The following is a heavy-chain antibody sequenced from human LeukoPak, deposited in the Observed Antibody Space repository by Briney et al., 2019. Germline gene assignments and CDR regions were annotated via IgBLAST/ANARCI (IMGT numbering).Heavy chain of an antibody. CDR3: ARGQGAAVFLPLDY. D-gene: IGHD6-13*01. V-gene: IGHV4-34*01. J-gene: IGHJ4*02. CDR2: INHSGST. CDR1: GGSFSGYY. Sequence: SETLSLTCAVYGGSFSGYYWSWIRQPPGKGLEWIGEINHSGSTNYNPSLKSRVTISVDTSKNQFSLKLSSVTAADTAVYYCARGQGAAVFLPLDYWGQGILVTVSS.